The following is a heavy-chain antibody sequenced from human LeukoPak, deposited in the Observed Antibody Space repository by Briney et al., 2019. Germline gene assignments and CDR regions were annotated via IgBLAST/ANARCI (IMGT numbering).Heavy chain of an antibody. Sequence: PSETLSLTCAVYGGSFSGYYWSWIRQPPGEGLEWIGEINHSGSTNYNPSLKSRVTISVDTSKNQFSLKLSSVTAADTAVYYCARDYSSSWSCIDYWGQGTLVTVSS. CDR3: ARDYSSSWSCIDY. J-gene: IGHJ4*02. CDR2: INHSGST. V-gene: IGHV4-34*01. CDR1: GGSFSGYY. D-gene: IGHD6-13*01.